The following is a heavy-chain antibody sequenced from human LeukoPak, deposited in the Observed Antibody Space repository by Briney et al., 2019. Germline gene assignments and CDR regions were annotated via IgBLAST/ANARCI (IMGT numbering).Heavy chain of an antibody. CDR3: ARDKYSSSWGDYYYGMDV. CDR1: GGTFSSYA. J-gene: IGHJ6*02. Sequence: ASVKVSCKASGGTFSSYAISWVRQAPGQGLEWMGGIIPIFGTANYAQKFQGRVTITADESTSTAYMELSSLRSEDTAVYYCARDKYSSSWGDYYYGMDVWGQGTTVTVSS. V-gene: IGHV1-69*13. D-gene: IGHD6-13*01. CDR2: IIPIFGTA.